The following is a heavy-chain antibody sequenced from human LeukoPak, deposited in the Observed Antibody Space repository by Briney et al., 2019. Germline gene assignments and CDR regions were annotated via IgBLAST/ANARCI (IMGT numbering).Heavy chain of an antibody. CDR2: ISYDGSNK. J-gene: IGHJ4*02. CDR3: AKGGGKDYSKPDDY. Sequence: PGGSLRLSCAASGFTFSSYAMHWVRQAPGKGLEWVAVISYDGSNKYYADSVKGRFTISRDNSKNTLYLQMNSLRAEDTAVYYCAKGGGKDYSKPDDYWGQGTLVTVSS. V-gene: IGHV3-30-3*01. D-gene: IGHD4-11*01. CDR1: GFTFSSYA.